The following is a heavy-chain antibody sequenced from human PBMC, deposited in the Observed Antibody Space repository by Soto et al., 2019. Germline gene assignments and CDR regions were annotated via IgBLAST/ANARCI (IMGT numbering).Heavy chain of an antibody. J-gene: IGHJ4*02. CDR3: GRSGRLDYFDY. V-gene: IGHV1-2*02. CDR2: INLNSGGT. D-gene: IGHD3-3*01. Sequence: ASVKVSCKASGYTFTGHYMHWVRQAPGQGLEWMGWINLNSGGTNYAQKFQGRVTMTRDTSITTAYMEVNRLTSDDTAVYYCGRSGRLDYFDYWGQGTLVTVSS. CDR1: GYTFTGHY.